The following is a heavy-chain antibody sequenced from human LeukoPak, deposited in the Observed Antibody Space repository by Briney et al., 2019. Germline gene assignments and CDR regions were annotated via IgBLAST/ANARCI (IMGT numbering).Heavy chain of an antibody. CDR2: ISYDGSNK. V-gene: IGHV3-30*18. Sequence: PGRSLRLSCAASGFTFSGYGMHWVRQAPGKGLEWVAVISYDGSNKDYGDSVKGRFTISRDNSKNTLDLQMNSLRTEDTAVYYCAKEEKWLADSYGLDVWGQGTTVTDSS. D-gene: IGHD6-19*01. CDR3: AKEEKWLADSYGLDV. J-gene: IGHJ6*02. CDR1: GFTFSGYG.